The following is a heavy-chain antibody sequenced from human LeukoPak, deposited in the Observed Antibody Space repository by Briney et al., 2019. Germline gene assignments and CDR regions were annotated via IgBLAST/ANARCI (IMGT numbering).Heavy chain of an antibody. CDR2: INSDGSST. CDR1: GFTSSSYW. D-gene: IGHD3-10*01. J-gene: IGHJ4*02. CDR3: ASALSWYGSPYDY. V-gene: IGHV3-74*01. Sequence: GGSLRLSCAASGFTSSSYWMHWVRRAPGKGLVWVSRINSDGSSTSYADSVKGRFTISRDNAKNTLYLQMNSLRAEDTAVYYCASALSWYGSPYDYWGQGTLVTVSS.